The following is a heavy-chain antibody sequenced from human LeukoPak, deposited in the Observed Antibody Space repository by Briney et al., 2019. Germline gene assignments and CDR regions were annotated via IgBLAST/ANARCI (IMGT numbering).Heavy chain of an antibody. CDR1: GFTFSSYW. CDR3: AELGITMIGGV. CDR2: IKKDGSEI. V-gene: IGHV3-7*01. D-gene: IGHD3-10*02. J-gene: IGHJ6*04. Sequence: GGSLRLSCAASGFTFSSYWMSWVRQAPGKGLEWVANIKKDGSEIYYVDSVEGRFTLSRDNAKNSLYLQMNSLRAEDTAVYYCAELGITMIGGVWGKGTTVTISS.